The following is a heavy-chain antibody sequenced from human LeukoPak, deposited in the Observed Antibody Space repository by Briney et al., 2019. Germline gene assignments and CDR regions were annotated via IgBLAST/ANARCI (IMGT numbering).Heavy chain of an antibody. Sequence: GGSLRLSCAASGFTFSSYSMHWVRQAPGKGLEWVAVVSYDGTNIYYTDSVKGRFTISRDNARNSVHVQMNSLRAEDTAVYFCARIRPGNYFDYWGQGALVTVSS. CDR3: ARIRPGNYFDY. CDR2: VSYDGTNI. CDR1: GFTFSSYS. V-gene: IGHV3-30*04. J-gene: IGHJ4*02. D-gene: IGHD6-6*01.